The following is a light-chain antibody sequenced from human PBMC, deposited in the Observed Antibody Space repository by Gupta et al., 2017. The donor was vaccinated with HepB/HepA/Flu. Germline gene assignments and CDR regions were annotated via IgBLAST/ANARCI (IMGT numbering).Light chain of an antibody. CDR1: SSNIGSNY. V-gene: IGLV1-47*01. Sequence: QSVLTQPPSASGTPGQRVTISCSGSSSNIGSNYIYWYQQLPGTAPKLLIYRNNQRPSGVPARFSGSKSGTSASPVISGLRSEDEADYYCAAWDDSLSGLVVFGGGTKLTVL. CDR3: AAWDDSLSGLVV. J-gene: IGLJ2*01. CDR2: RNN.